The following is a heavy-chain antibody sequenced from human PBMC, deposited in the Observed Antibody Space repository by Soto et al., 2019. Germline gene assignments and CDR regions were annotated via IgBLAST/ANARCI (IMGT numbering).Heavy chain of an antibody. V-gene: IGHV1-18*04. CDR1: GYTFTTYG. J-gene: IGHJ4*02. CDR2: ISARNGDT. CDR3: AREHDDWSGYSFDF. D-gene: IGHD3-3*01. Sequence: ASVKVSCKASGYTFTTYGIIWVRQAPGQHLEWLGWISARNGDTNYAQGFQGRVTITRDTSASTAYMELNGLTSDDTAIYYCAREHDDWSGYSFDFWGQGTLVTVSS.